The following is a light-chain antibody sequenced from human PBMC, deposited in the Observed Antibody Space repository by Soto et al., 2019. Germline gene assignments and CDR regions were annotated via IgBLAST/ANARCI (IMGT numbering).Light chain of an antibody. CDR3: QHRYNWPLT. CDR1: QDINTY. V-gene: IGKV3-11*01. Sequence: EVVLTQSPATLSLSPGEKAILSCRASQDINTYLGWYQQKPGQPPRLLIYDASNRASGIPARFSGSGFGTDFTLTIDTLESEDFAIYYCQHRYNWPLTFGAGTKVEIK. J-gene: IGKJ4*01. CDR2: DAS.